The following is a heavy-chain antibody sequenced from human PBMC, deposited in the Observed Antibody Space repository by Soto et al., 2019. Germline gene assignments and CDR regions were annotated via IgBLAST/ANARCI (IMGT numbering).Heavy chain of an antibody. V-gene: IGHV3-30-3*01. CDR1: GFTFTNHA. J-gene: IGHJ4*02. D-gene: IGHD5-18*01. CDR3: ARGIQLWLRLFDY. CDR2: ISYDGINK. Sequence: PGGSLRLSCAASGFTFTNHAFHWVRQAPGKGLEWVALISYDGINKYYADSVKGRFTVSRDNSKNTLSLQMTSLRPDDTAVYYCARGIQLWLRLFDYWGQGTLVTV.